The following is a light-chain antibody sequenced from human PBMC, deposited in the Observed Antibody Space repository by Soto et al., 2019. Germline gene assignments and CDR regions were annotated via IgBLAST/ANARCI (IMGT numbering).Light chain of an antibody. CDR2: GAS. CDR1: QSVSSSY. V-gene: IGKV3-20*01. J-gene: IGKJ1*01. CDR3: QQYHRYST. Sequence: EIVLTQSPGTLSLSPGERATLSCRASQSVSSSYLAWYQQKPGQAPRLLIYGASSRATGIPDRFSGSGSGTDFTLTISNLESDDFATYYCQQYHRYSTFGQGTRVDIK.